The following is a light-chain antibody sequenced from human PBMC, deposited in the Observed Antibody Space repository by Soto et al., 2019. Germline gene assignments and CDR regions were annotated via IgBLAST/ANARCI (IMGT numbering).Light chain of an antibody. J-gene: IGLJ1*01. CDR3: AAWDGSLNAYV. Sequence: QSVLTQPPSASGTPGQRVTISCSGSSSNIGSNALNWYQQFQGTAPTLLIYTDNQRRSGVPDRFSGSKSGTSASLAISGLQSEDEADYFCAAWDGSLNAYVFGTGTKVTVL. CDR2: TDN. V-gene: IGLV1-44*01. CDR1: SSNIGSNA.